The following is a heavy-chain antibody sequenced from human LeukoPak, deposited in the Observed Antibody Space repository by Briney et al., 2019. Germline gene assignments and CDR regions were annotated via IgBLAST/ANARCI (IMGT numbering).Heavy chain of an antibody. V-gene: IGHV4-39*07. Sequence: SETLSLTCTVSGGSISSSSYYWGWIRQPPGKGLEWIGSIYYSGSTYYNPSLESRVTISADTSKNQFSLKLSSVTAADTAVYYCARDIGYSSGWHTRSSFDYWGQGTLVTVSS. CDR1: GGSISSSSYY. CDR2: IYYSGST. D-gene: IGHD6-19*01. J-gene: IGHJ4*02. CDR3: ARDIGYSSGWHTRSSFDY.